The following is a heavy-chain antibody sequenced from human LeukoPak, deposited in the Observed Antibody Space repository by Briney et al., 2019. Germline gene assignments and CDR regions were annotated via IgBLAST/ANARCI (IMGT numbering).Heavy chain of an antibody. J-gene: IGHJ4*02. CDR1: GFTFSSYA. V-gene: IGHV3-23*01. CDR3: AKANYYDFWSGYYPIDY. Sequence: GGSLRLSCAASGFTFSSYAMSWVRQAPGKGLEWVSAISGSGGSTYYADSVKGRFTISRDNSKNTLYLQMNSLRAEDTAVYYCAKANYYDFWSGYYPIDYWGQGTLATVSS. CDR2: ISGSGGST. D-gene: IGHD3-3*01.